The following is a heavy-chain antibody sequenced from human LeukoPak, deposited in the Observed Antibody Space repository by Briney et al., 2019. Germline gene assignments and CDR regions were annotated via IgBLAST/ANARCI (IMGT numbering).Heavy chain of an antibody. J-gene: IGHJ4*02. D-gene: IGHD5-12*01. Sequence: GGSLRLSCAASGFTFTNAWMHWVRQAPGKGLKWVSAISASGDSTYYADFVKGRFTVSRDNSKNTLFLQMNSLGAEDTAIYYCAKGYDFDYWGQGTLVTVSS. CDR1: GFTFTNAW. V-gene: IGHV3-23*01. CDR3: AKGYDFDY. CDR2: ISASGDST.